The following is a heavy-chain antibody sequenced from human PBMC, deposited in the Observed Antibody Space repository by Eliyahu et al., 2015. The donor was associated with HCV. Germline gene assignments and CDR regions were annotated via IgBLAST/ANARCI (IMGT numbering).Heavy chain of an antibody. J-gene: IGHJ4*02. CDR1: GFTFDDYA. D-gene: IGHD2-15*01. CDR3: AKDTGGPLGRTLDY. V-gene: IGHV3-9*01. Sequence: EVQLVESGGGLVQPGRSLRLSCAASGFTFDDYAMHWVRQAPGKGLEWVSGISWNSGSIGYADSVKGRFTISRDNAKNSLYLQMNSLRAEDTALYYCAKDTGGPLGRTLDYWGQGTLVTVSS. CDR2: ISWNSGSI.